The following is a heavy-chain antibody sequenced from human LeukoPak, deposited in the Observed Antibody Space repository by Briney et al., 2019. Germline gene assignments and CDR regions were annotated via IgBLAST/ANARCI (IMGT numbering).Heavy chain of an antibody. D-gene: IGHD6-19*01. Sequence: SETLSLTCTVSGYSISSGYYWGWIRQPPVKGLEWIGSIYHSGSTYYNPSLKSRVTISVDTSKNQFSLKLSSVTAADTAVYYCASPQAQYSSGWSPTDAFDIWGQGTMVTVSS. CDR1: GYSISSGYY. J-gene: IGHJ3*02. CDR3: ASPQAQYSSGWSPTDAFDI. CDR2: IYHSGST. V-gene: IGHV4-38-2*02.